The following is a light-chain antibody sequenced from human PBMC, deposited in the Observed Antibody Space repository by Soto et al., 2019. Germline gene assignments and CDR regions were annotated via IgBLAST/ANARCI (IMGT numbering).Light chain of an antibody. CDR1: QSIDTW. Sequence: DIQMTQFPSTLSASVGERGTISCRSSQSIDTWLAWHQQXPGQAPKVLISKASSLESGVPSRFSGSGSRKESTITISSLQPDDAATYYCQQYNIYRAFGQGTQVDIK. CDR2: KAS. J-gene: IGKJ1*01. V-gene: IGKV1-5*03. CDR3: QQYNIYRA.